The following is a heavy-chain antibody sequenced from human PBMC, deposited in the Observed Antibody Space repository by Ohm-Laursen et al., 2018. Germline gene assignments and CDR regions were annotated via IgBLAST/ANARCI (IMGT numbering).Heavy chain of an antibody. D-gene: IGHD3-16*01. V-gene: IGHV3-21*01. CDR3: SRGRRGYGTYAYYYGMDV. CDR1: GFNFSSYS. J-gene: IGHJ6*02. Sequence: SLRLSCAASGFNFSSYSMNWVRQAPGKGLEWVSSISSSSSYISYADSAKGRFTISRDNAKNSLYLQMNSLRAEDTAVYYCSRGRRGYGTYAYYYGMDVWGQGTTVTVSS. CDR2: ISSSSSYI.